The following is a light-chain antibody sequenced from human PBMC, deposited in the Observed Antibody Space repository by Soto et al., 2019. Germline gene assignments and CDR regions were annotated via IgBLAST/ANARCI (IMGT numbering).Light chain of an antibody. CDR1: SSDIGAYTY. CDR3: SSYAGGFVV. J-gene: IGLJ2*01. V-gene: IGLV2-14*01. Sequence: QSALTQPASVSGSPGQSITISCTGTSSDIGAYTYVSWFQQHPGKVPKVIIYNVSTRPSGISDRFSCSKSGNTASLTISGLQAEEEADYYCSSYAGGFVVFGGGTKLTVL. CDR2: NVS.